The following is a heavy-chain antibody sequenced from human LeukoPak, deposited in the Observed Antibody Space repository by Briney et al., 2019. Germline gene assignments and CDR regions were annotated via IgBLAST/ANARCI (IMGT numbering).Heavy chain of an antibody. CDR2: MNGEGTTI. J-gene: IGHJ4*02. D-gene: IGHD1-7*01. V-gene: IGHV3-74*01. CDR3: ATARNFRFEY. Sequence: FWMHWVRQAPGKGLMWVSRMNGEGTTIDYADSVKGRFTVSRDYAKNTLFLQMNNLRTEDTALYFCATARNFRFEYWGQGSLVIVSA. CDR1: FW.